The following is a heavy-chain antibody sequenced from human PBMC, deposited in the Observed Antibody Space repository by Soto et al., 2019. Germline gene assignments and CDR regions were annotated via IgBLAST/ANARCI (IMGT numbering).Heavy chain of an antibody. Sequence: EVQLVESGGGLVKPAGSLRLSCAASGFTFSNAWMSWVRQAPGKGLEWVGRIKSKTDGGTTDYAAPVKGRFTISRDDSKNTLDLQMNSLKTADTAVYYCTTGRSLITFGGVIVDYWGQGTLVTVSS. CDR3: TTGRSLITFGGVIVDY. CDR1: GFTFSNAW. V-gene: IGHV3-15*07. J-gene: IGHJ4*02. D-gene: IGHD3-16*02. CDR2: IKSKTDGGTT.